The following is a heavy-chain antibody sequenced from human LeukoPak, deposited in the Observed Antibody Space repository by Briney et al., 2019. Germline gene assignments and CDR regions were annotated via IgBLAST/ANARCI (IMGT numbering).Heavy chain of an antibody. CDR2: ISSSGSTI. V-gene: IGHV3-11*01. J-gene: IGHJ3*02. D-gene: IGHD6-13*01. CDR3: ASLYSSSWYYTAKPRGAFDI. CDR1: GFTFSDYY. Sequence: AGGSLRLSCAASGFTFSDYYMSWIRQAPGKGLEWVSYISSSGSTIYYADSVKGRFTISRDNAKNSLYLQMNSLRAEDTAVYYCASLYSSSWYYTAKPRGAFDIWGQGTMVTVSS.